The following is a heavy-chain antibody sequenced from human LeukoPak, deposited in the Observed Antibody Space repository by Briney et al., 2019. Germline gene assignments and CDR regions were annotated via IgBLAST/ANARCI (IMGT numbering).Heavy chain of an antibody. Sequence: GASVKVSCKASGGTFSSYAISWVRQAPGQGLEWVGGIIPILGKANYAQKFQGRVTITADKSTSTAYMEPSSLRSEDTAVYYCARGRIAASGTGEYFDYWGQGTLVTVSS. CDR3: ARGRIAASGTGEYFDY. CDR2: IIPILGKA. CDR1: GGTFSSYA. V-gene: IGHV1-69*10. D-gene: IGHD6-13*01. J-gene: IGHJ4*02.